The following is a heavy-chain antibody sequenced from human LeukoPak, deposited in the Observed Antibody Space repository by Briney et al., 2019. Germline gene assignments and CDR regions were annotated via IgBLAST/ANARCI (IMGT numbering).Heavy chain of an antibody. D-gene: IGHD2-2*01. Sequence: PGGSLRLSCTGSGFIFGDYAMSWFRQAPGKGLEWVGFIRSNPYGGTTEYAASVKGRFTISRDDSKNIAHLQMNSLKTEDTAVYYCTSLKDIVILPAAIGGQGTMVTVSS. CDR1: GFIFGDYA. J-gene: IGHJ3*02. CDR2: IRSNPYGGTT. V-gene: IGHV3-49*03. CDR3: TSLKDIVILPAAI.